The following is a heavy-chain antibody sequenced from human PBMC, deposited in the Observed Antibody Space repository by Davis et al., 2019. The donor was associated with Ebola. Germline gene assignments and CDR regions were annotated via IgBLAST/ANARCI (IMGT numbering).Heavy chain of an antibody. CDR2: ISAYNGNT. D-gene: IGHD3-3*01. CDR1: GYTFTSYG. J-gene: IGHJ6*02. CDR3: ARDPWAIFGVVIDYYYYGMDV. V-gene: IGHV1-18*01. Sequence: AASVKVSCKASGYTFTSYGISWVRQAPGQGLEWMGWISAYNGNTNYAQKLQGRVTMTTDTSTSTAYMELRSLRSDDTAVYYCARDPWAIFGVVIDYYYYGMDVWGQGTTVTVSS.